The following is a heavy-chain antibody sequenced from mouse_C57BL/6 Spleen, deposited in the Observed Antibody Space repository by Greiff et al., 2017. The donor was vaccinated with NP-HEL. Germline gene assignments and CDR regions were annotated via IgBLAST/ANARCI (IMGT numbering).Heavy chain of an antibody. D-gene: IGHD2-3*01. V-gene: IGHV1-55*01. J-gene: IGHJ3*01. CDR2: IYPGSGST. CDR1: GYTFTSYW. Sequence: QVQLQQSGAELVKPGASVKMSCKASGYTFTSYWITWVKQRPGQGLAWIGDIYPGSGSTNYNEKFKSKATLTVDTSSSTAYMQLSSLTSEDSAVYYCARGGDGYFRFAYWGQGTLVTVSA. CDR3: ARGGDGYFRFAY.